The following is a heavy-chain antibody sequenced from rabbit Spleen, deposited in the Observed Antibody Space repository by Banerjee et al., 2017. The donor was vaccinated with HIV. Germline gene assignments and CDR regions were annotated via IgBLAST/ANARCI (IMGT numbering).Heavy chain of an antibody. CDR1: GFSFSFNW. CDR3: ARDLIAVIGWNFNL. V-gene: IGHV1S45*01. D-gene: IGHD1-1*01. Sequence: LEESGGGLVKPGGTLTLTCTVSGFSFSFNWICWVRQAPGKGLEWIACIDTSDGDTDYANWPKGRFTISKASSTTVTLKMTSLTAADTATYFCARDLIAVIGWNFNLWGQGTLVTV. J-gene: IGHJ4*01. CDR2: IDTSDGDT.